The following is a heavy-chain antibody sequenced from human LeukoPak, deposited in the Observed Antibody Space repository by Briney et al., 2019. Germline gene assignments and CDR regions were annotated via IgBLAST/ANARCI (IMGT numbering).Heavy chain of an antibody. D-gene: IGHD2-21*02. V-gene: IGHV3-23*01. CDR1: GFTFTSYA. CDR2: VSGGGGST. Sequence: GGSLRLSRAPSGFTFTSYAMSWVRQDPGKGREWVSAVSGGGGSTYYADSVKGRFTISRDNSKNTLYLQMNSLRAEDTAVYYCASHPIHECGGDCYFDYWGQGTLVTVSS. CDR3: ASHPIHECGGDCYFDY. J-gene: IGHJ4*02.